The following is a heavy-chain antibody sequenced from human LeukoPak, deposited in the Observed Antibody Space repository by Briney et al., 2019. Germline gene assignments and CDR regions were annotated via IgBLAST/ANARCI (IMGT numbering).Heavy chain of an antibody. CDR3: AKGIGHYMDV. Sequence: GESLRLSCAASGFTFSSYSMNWVRQAPGKGLEWVSYISSSSSTIYYADSVKGRFTISRDNSKNTLYLQMNSLRAEDTAVYYCAKGIGHYMDVWGKGTTVTVSS. CDR1: GFTFSSYS. D-gene: IGHD6-13*01. CDR2: ISSSSSTI. V-gene: IGHV3-48*01. J-gene: IGHJ6*03.